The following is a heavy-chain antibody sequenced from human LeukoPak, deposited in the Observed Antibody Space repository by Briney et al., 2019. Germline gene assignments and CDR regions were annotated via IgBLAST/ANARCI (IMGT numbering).Heavy chain of an antibody. Sequence: ASVKVSCKASGYTFTGYYMNWVRQAPGQGLEWLGRINPNTGGTNFAQSFQGRVTMTRDTSITTAYMELSRLRSDDTAVYYCARVGDGLNDAFDIWGQGTMVTVSS. CDR1: GYTFTGYY. CDR3: ARVGDGLNDAFDI. J-gene: IGHJ3*02. CDR2: INPNTGGT. D-gene: IGHD5-24*01. V-gene: IGHV1-2*06.